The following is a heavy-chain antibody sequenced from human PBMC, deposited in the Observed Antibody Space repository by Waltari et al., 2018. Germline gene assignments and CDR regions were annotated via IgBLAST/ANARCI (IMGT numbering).Heavy chain of an antibody. CDR1: GYSISSGYY. D-gene: IGHD7-27*01. CDR3: ASLLGMGDY. J-gene: IGHJ4*02. Sequence: QVQLQESGPGLAKPSETLSLTCAVSGYSISSGYYWGWIRQPPGKGLEWIGSIYHSGSTYYNPSLKSRVTISVDTSKNQFSLKLSSVTAEDTAVYYCASLLGMGDYWGQGTLVTVSS. V-gene: IGHV4-38-2*01. CDR2: IYHSGST.